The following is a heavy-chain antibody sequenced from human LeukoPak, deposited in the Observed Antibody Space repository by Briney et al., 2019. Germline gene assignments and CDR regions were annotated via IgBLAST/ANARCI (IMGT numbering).Heavy chain of an antibody. J-gene: IGHJ6*03. CDR1: GFTFSSYA. CDR3: ARGWSSGWYYYYYYMDV. V-gene: IGHV3-74*01. Sequence: GGSLRLSCAASGFTFSSYAMSWVRQAPGKGLVWVSRINSDGSSTSYADSVKGRFTISRDNAKNTLYLQMNSLRAEDTAVYYCARGWSSGWYYYYYYMDVWGKGTTVTVSS. D-gene: IGHD6-19*01. CDR2: INSDGSST.